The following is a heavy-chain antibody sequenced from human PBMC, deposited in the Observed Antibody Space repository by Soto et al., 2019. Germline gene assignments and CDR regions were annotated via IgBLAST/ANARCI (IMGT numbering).Heavy chain of an antibody. CDR3: AKDESYGYLNY. CDR1: GFTFSSYA. Sequence: GGSLRLACAASGFTFSSYAMSWLRQAPGKGLEWVSAISGSGGSTYYADSVKGRFTISRDNSKNTLYLQMNSLRAEDTAVYYCAKDESYGYLNYWGQGALVTVS. CDR2: ISGSGGST. D-gene: IGHD5-18*01. J-gene: IGHJ4*02. V-gene: IGHV3-23*01.